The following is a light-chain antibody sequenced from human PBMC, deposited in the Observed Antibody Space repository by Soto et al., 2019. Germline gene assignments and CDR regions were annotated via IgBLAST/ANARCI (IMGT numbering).Light chain of an antibody. V-gene: IGLV2-14*01. J-gene: IGLJ2*01. CDR2: GVS. Sequence: QSALTQPASVSGSPGQSITISCTGTSSDVGGHNTVSWYQKHPDKAPQLLIFGVSLRPSAISTRFSGSKSGNTASLTISGLHPDDEADYCCSSYTSSSNLVFGGGTKLTVL. CDR1: SSDVGGHNT. CDR3: SSYTSSSNLV.